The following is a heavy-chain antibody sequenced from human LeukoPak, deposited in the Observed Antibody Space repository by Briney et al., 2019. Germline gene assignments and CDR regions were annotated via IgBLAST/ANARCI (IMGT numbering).Heavy chain of an antibody. Sequence: GGSLRLSCAASGFTFSSYSMNWVRQAPGKGLEWVSSISSSSSYIYYADSVKGRFTISRDNAKNSLYLQMNSLRAEDTAVYYCAGTSGFSYSPFDYWGQGTLVTVSS. CDR2: ISSSSSYI. J-gene: IGHJ4*02. V-gene: IGHV3-21*01. CDR3: AGTSGFSYSPFDY. CDR1: GFTFSSYS. D-gene: IGHD5-18*01.